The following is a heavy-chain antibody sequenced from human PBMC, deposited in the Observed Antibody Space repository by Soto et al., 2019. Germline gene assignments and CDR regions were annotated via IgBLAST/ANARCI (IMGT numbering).Heavy chain of an antibody. CDR3: ATRITVFGLLIPPFDP. V-gene: IGHV4-34*01. Sequence: PSETLSLTCAVYGGSVNGYYWNWIRQPPGKGLEWIGEINHTVGTHYNPSLKSRVTMPVATSKNRFSLRLSSVTAADTAIYYCATRITVFGLLIPPFDPWGQGTQVTVS. CDR2: INHTVGT. D-gene: IGHD3-3*01. J-gene: IGHJ5*02. CDR1: GGSVNGYY.